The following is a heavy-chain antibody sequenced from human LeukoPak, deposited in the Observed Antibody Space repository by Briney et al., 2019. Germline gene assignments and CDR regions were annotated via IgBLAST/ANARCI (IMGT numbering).Heavy chain of an antibody. V-gene: IGHV3-23*01. D-gene: IGHD2-2*01. Sequence: GGSLRLSCAASGFTFISDSMTWVRQAPGKGLEWVSTISGSGGSTFYADSVKGRFTISRDNSKNTLYLHMNSLSAEDTAIYYCAKDSFSTRWGQGTLVTVSS. CDR3: AKDSFSTR. CDR1: GFTFISDS. CDR2: ISGSGGST. J-gene: IGHJ4*02.